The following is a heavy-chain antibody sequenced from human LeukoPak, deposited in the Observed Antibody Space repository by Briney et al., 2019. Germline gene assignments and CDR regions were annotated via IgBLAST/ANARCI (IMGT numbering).Heavy chain of an antibody. CDR2: INHSGST. Sequence: SETLSLTCAVYGGSFSGYYWSWIRQPPGKGLEWIGEINHSGSTNYNPSLKSRVTISVDTSKNQFSLKLSSVTAADTAVYYCARNSGFLEWLLTPSYFSYWGQGTLVTGSS. V-gene: IGHV4-34*01. CDR1: GGSFSGYY. CDR3: ARNSGFLEWLLTPSYFSY. D-gene: IGHD3-3*01. J-gene: IGHJ4*02.